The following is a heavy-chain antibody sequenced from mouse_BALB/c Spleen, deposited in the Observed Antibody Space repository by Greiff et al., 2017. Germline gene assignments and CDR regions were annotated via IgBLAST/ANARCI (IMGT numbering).Heavy chain of an antibody. Sequence: DVQLQESGPGLVKPSQSLSLTCTVTGYSITSDYAWNWIRQFPGNKLEWMGYISYSGSTSYNPSLKSRISITRDTSKNQFFLQLNSVTTEDTATYYCARSGYGNYWFAYWGQGTLVTVSA. D-gene: IGHD2-10*02. CDR1: GYSITSDYA. V-gene: IGHV3-2*02. J-gene: IGHJ3*01. CDR3: ARSGYGNYWFAY. CDR2: ISYSGST.